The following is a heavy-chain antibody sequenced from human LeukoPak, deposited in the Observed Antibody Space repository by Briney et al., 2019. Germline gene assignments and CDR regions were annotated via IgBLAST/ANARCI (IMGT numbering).Heavy chain of an antibody. D-gene: IGHD6-13*01. Sequence: EPSETLSLTCTVSGGSISSSSYYWGWIRQPPGKGLEWIGSIYCSGSTYYNPSLKSRVTISVDTSKNQFSLKLSSVTAADTAVYYCARAEMYSSTPWYWGQGTLVTVSS. J-gene: IGHJ4*02. CDR2: IYCSGST. V-gene: IGHV4-39*01. CDR1: GGSISSSSYY. CDR3: ARAEMYSSTPWY.